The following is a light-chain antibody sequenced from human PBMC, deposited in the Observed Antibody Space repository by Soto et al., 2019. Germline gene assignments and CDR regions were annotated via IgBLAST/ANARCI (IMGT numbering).Light chain of an antibody. CDR2: GAS. CDR3: QQYNNWAPPWT. CDR1: QNVNNN. J-gene: IGKJ1*01. V-gene: IGKV3-15*01. Sequence: EIVMTQSPATLSVSPGERATLSCRASQNVNNNLAWYQQTPGQAPRLLIYGASTRATDIPARFSGSGSGTEFTLTISSLQSEDFAVYYCQQYNNWAPPWTFGQGTKVEIK.